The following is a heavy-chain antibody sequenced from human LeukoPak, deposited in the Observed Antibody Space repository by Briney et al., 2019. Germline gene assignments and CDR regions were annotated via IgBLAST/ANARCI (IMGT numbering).Heavy chain of an antibody. CDR1: GYTFTSYY. Sequence: GASVKVSCKASGYTFTSYYMHWVRQAPGQGLEWMGIINPSGGSTSYAQKFQGRVTMTRDTSTSTVYMELSSLRSEDTAVYYCARDRGPLYYYGSGSYIDYWGQGTLVTVSS. J-gene: IGHJ4*02. V-gene: IGHV1-46*01. D-gene: IGHD3-10*01. CDR3: ARDRGPLYYYGSGSYIDY. CDR2: INPSGGST.